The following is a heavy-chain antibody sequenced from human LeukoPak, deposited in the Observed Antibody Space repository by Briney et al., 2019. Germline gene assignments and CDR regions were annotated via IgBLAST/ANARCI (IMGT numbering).Heavy chain of an antibody. J-gene: IGHJ4*02. V-gene: IGHV3-11*06. CDR3: ARDGYYYDSSGYYVHVY. CDR1: GFTFSDYY. Sequence: TGGSLRLSCAASGFTFSDYYMSWIRQAPGKGLECVSYISSSSSYTNYADSVKGRFTISRDNAKNSLYLQMNSLRAEDTAVYYCARDGYYYDSSGYYVHVYWGQGTLVTVSS. CDR2: ISSSSSYT. D-gene: IGHD3-22*01.